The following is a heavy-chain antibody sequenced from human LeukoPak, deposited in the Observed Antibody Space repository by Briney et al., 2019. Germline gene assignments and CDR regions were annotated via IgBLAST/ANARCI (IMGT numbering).Heavy chain of an antibody. Sequence: SQTLSLTCTVSGGSISSGSYYWSWIRQPAGKGLEWIGRIYTSGSTNYNPSLKSRVTISVDTSKNQFSLKLSSVTPEDTAVYYCARDQVDTAMVTPLLFDYWGQGTLVTVSS. V-gene: IGHV4-61*02. D-gene: IGHD5-18*01. J-gene: IGHJ4*02. CDR3: ARDQVDTAMVTPLLFDY. CDR1: GGSISSGSYY. CDR2: IYTSGST.